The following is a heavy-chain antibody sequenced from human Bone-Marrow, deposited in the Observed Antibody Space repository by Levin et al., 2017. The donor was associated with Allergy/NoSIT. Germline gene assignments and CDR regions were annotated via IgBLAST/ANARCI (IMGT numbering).Heavy chain of an antibody. D-gene: IGHD3-16*01. J-gene: IGHJ4*02. Sequence: GGSLRLSCAASGFSFSTYAMSWVRQAPGKGLEWVSVITRSGHKTYYADSVKGRFTISRDNSKNTLYVQMNSLRAEDTAVYYCAKDRDSEYDYLGLLDGWGQGTLVTVSS. CDR2: ITRSGHKT. CDR3: AKDRDSEYDYLGLLDG. V-gene: IGHV3-23*01. CDR1: GFSFSTYA.